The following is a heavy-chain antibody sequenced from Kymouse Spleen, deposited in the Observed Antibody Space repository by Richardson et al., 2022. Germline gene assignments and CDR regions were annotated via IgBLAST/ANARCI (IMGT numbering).Heavy chain of an antibody. Sequence: EVQLVESGGGLVQPGGSLRLSCAASGFTFSSYWMSWVRQAPGKGLEWVANIKQDGSEKYYVDSVKGRFTISRDNAKNSLYLQMNSLRAEDTAVYYCAREEHSSGWDYFDYWGQGTLVTVSS. D-gene: IGHD6-19*01. V-gene: IGHV3-7*01. CDR1: GFTFSSYW. CDR2: IKQDGSEK. J-gene: IGHJ4*02. CDR3: AREEHSSGWDYFDY.